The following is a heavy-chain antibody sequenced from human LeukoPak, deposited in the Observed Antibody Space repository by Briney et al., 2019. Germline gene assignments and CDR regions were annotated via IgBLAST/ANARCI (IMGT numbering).Heavy chain of an antibody. CDR1: GFTFSSYA. Sequence: GGSLRLSCAASGFTFSSYAMSWVRQAPGKGLQWVSSISATGGSTYYADSVKGRSTVSRDNSKNTLYLQMNSLRAEDTAVYYCAKDQLGQYWDGAFDIWGQGTMVTVSS. CDR2: ISATGGST. J-gene: IGHJ3*02. CDR3: AKDQLGQYWDGAFDI. V-gene: IGHV3-23*01. D-gene: IGHD1-1*01.